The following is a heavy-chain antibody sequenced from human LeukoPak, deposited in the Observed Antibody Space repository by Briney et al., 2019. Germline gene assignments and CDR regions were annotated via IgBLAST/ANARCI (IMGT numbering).Heavy chain of an antibody. J-gene: IGHJ4*02. CDR3: AREGSIYYSDSSGYLGY. CDR2: IYSGGRT. Sequence: SQTLSLTCSVSGDSINSGPYYWSWIRQPAGKGLEWIGRIYSGGRTNHNPSLKSRVTISVDTSKNQFSLKLSSVTAADTAVYYCAREGSIYYSDSSGYLGYWGQGTLVTVSS. D-gene: IGHD3-22*01. CDR1: GDSINSGPYY. V-gene: IGHV4-61*02.